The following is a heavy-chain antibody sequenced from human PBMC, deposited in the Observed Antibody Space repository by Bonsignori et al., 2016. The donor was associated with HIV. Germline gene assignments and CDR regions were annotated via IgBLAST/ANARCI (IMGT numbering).Heavy chain of an antibody. CDR1: GYSISSGYY. V-gene: IGHV4-38-2*01. CDR2: IYHSGST. Sequence: SETLSLTCAVSGYSISSGYYWGWIRQPPGKGLEWIGSIYHSGSTYYNPSLKSRVTISVDTSKNQFSLKLSSVTAADTAVYYCARLGNNQIGYYYYYMDVWGKGTTVTVSS. D-gene: IGHD1/OR15-1a*01. J-gene: IGHJ6*03. CDR3: ARLGNNQIGYYYYYMDV.